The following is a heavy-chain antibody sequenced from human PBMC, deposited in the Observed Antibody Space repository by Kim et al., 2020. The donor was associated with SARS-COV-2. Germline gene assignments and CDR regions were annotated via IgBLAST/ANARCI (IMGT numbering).Heavy chain of an antibody. CDR1: GFTFSSYW. J-gene: IGHJ4*02. Sequence: GGSLRLSCAASGFTFSSYWRSWVRQAPGKGLEWVANIKQDGSEKYYVDSVKGRFTISRDNAKNTLYLQMNSLRAEDTAVYYCARGAFYRGGYYWGQGTRVTVSS. CDR2: IKQDGSEK. D-gene: IGHD2-21*01. V-gene: IGHV3-7*01. CDR3: ARGAFYRGGYY.